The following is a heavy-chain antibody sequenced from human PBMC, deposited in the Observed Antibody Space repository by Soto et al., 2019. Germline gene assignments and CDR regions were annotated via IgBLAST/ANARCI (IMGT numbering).Heavy chain of an antibody. J-gene: IGHJ4*02. Sequence: EVQLVESGGGLVEPGRSLRVSCAASGFSFEDHAMNWVRLVPGKGLEWVSGISANGAFVGYANSVKGRFTISRDNAKNSLFLQMSSLRREDTAVHYCTRDIFRTMTTVDYWGQGTLVTVSS. CDR2: ISANGAFV. CDR3: TRDIFRTMTTVDY. D-gene: IGHD2-21*01. CDR1: GFSFEDHA. V-gene: IGHV3-9*01.